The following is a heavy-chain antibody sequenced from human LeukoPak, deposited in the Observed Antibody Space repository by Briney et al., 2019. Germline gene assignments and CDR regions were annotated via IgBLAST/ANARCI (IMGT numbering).Heavy chain of an antibody. CDR1: GGSISSYY. Sequence: PSETLSLTCTVSGGSISSYYWSWIRQPPGKGLEWIGYIYYSRSTNYNPSLKSRVTISVDTSKNQFSLKLSSVTAADTAVYYCARVAGDYDILTGYTYFDYWGQGTLVTVSS. V-gene: IGHV4-59*01. CDR2: IYYSRST. CDR3: ARVAGDYDILTGYTYFDY. J-gene: IGHJ4*02. D-gene: IGHD3-9*01.